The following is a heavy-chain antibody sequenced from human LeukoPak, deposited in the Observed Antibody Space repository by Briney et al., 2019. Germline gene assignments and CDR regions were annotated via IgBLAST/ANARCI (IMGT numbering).Heavy chain of an antibody. CDR1: GFTFSSYA. CDR2: ISGSSSTT. J-gene: IGHJ6*02. D-gene: IGHD2-2*01. Sequence: GGSLRLSCAASGFTFSSYAMSWVRQAPGKGLEWVSAISGSSSTTFYADSVKGRFTISRDNSMDTLFLQMNSLRAEDTALYYCAKGMEWVVVPAALDVWGQGTTVIVSS. CDR3: AKGMEWVVVPAALDV. V-gene: IGHV3-23*01.